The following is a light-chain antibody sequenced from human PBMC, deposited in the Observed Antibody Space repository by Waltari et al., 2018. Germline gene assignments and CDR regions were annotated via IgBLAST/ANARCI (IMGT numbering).Light chain of an antibody. J-gene: IGLJ1*01. V-gene: IGLV2-23*02. CDR3: CSYAGSRTYV. Sequence: QSVLTQPPSVSGAPGPRVTIPCTGTSSDVGNFTLVSWYQQHPGKVPKLIIYEVSKRPSGVSNHFSGSKSGNTASLTISGLRAEDEADYYCCSYAGSRTYVFGTGTKVTVL. CDR2: EVS. CDR1: SSDVGNFTL.